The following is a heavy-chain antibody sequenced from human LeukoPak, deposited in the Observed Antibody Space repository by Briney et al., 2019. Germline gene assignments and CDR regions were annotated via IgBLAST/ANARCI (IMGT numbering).Heavy chain of an antibody. Sequence: ASVKVSCKTSGYTFTGYYMHWVRQAPGQGLEWMGWINPNSGGTNYAQKFQGRVTMTRDTSISTAYMELTRLRSDDTAVYYCARGGYYGSGSFPDYWGQGTLVTVSS. V-gene: IGHV1-2*02. CDR2: INPNSGGT. J-gene: IGHJ4*02. CDR3: ARGGYYGSGSFPDY. CDR1: GYTFTGYY. D-gene: IGHD3-10*01.